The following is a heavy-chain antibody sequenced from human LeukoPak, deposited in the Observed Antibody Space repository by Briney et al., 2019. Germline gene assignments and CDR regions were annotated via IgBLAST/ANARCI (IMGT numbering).Heavy chain of an antibody. D-gene: IGHD3-3*01. CDR3: ARVQDDFWSGKADC. CDR1: GFTFSSYW. CDR2: IKQDGSEK. V-gene: IGHV3-7*01. Sequence: PGGSLRLSCAASGFTFSSYWMSWVRQAPGKGLAWVANIKQDGSEKYYVDSVKGRFTISRDNAKNSLYLQMNSLRAEDTAVYYCARVQDDFWSGKADCWGQGTLVTVSS. J-gene: IGHJ4*02.